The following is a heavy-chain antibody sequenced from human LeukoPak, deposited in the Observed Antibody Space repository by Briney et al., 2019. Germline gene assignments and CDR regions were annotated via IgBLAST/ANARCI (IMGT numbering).Heavy chain of an antibody. CDR3: ARVAVLGYCSGGSCHALDY. Sequence: ASVKVSCKASGYTFTSYYMHWVRQAPGQGLEWVGIINPSGGSTSYAQKFQGRVTMTRDTSTSTVYMELSSLRSEDTAVYYCARVAVLGYCSGGSCHALDYWGQGTLVTVSS. CDR2: INPSGGST. D-gene: IGHD2-15*01. J-gene: IGHJ4*02. CDR1: GYTFTSYY. V-gene: IGHV1-46*01.